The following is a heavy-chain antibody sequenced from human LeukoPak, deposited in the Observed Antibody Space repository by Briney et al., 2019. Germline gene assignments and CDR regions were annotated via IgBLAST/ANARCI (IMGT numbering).Heavy chain of an antibody. CDR3: TTGTYYYDSSGYY. J-gene: IGHJ4*02. D-gene: IGHD3-22*01. V-gene: IGHV3-15*01. CDR1: GSTFSNAW. Sequence: KPGGSLRLSCAASGSTFSNAWMSWVRQAPGKGLEWVGRIKSKTDGGTTDYAAPVKGRFTISRDDSKNTLYLQMNSLKTEDTAVYYCTTGTYYYDSSGYYWGQGTLVTVSS. CDR2: IKSKTDGGTT.